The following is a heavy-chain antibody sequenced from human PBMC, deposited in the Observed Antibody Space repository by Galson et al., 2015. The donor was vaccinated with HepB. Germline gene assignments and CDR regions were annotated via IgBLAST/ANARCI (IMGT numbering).Heavy chain of an antibody. CDR2: IKQGGSEK. CDR3: ARRDYCSSWYRREYYFDY. V-gene: IGHV3-7*01. CDR1: GFTFSSYW. J-gene: IGHJ4*02. D-gene: IGHD6-13*01. Sequence: SLRLSCAASGFTFSSYWMSWVRQAPGKGLEWVANIKQGGSEKYYVDTVKGRFTISRDNAKNSLYLQMNSLRAEDTAVYYCARRDYCSSWYRREYYFDYWGRGTLVTVSS.